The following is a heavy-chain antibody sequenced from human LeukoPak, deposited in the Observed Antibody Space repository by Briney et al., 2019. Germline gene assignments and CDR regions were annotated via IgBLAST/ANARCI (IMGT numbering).Heavy chain of an antibody. V-gene: IGHV1-46*01. Sequence: ASVKVSCKASGYTFTSYYMHWVRQAPGQGLEWMGIINPSGGSTSYAQKFQGRVTMTRDMSTSTVYMELSSLRSEDTAVYYCARAAHYCSSTSCYQSFDYWGQGTLVTASS. CDR3: ARAAHYCSSTSCYQSFDY. D-gene: IGHD2-2*01. J-gene: IGHJ4*02. CDR1: GYTFTSYY. CDR2: INPSGGST.